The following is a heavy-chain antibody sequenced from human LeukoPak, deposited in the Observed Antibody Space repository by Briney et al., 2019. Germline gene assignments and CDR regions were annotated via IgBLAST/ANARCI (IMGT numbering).Heavy chain of an antibody. V-gene: IGHV4-59*08. CDR1: CDSISRYH. CDR3: GRRVDS. Sequence: SETLSLSCAVSCDSISRYHWPWVRQPPGKGLEYIGYIFSTGNTNYNPSLKSRVTISLDTSKNQFSLMLNSVTAANTAVYYCGRRVDSWGQGTLVTVSS. J-gene: IGHJ4*02. CDR2: IFSTGNT.